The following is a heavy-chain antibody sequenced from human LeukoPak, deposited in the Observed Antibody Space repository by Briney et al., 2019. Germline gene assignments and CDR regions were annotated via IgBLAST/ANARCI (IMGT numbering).Heavy chain of an antibody. V-gene: IGHV1-69*13. CDR1: GGTFSSYA. Sequence: ASVKVSCKASGGTFSSYAISWVRQAPGQGLEWMGGIIPIFGTANYAQKFQGRVTITADESTSTAYMELSSLRSEDTAVYYCVRKYSGYDFGHFDYWGQGTLVTVSS. CDR3: VRKYSGYDFGHFDY. CDR2: IIPIFGTA. J-gene: IGHJ4*02. D-gene: IGHD5-12*01.